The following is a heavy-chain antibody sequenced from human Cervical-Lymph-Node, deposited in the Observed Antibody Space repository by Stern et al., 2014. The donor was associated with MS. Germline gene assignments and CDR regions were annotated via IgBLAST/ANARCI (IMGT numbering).Heavy chain of an antibody. Sequence: QVQLVQSGAEVRKPGSSVKLSCKASGGTFTDYAFNWVRQAPGKGLEWIGGIIPMYASPNYAQALQGRVTITADESTSTAYMELRSLRSEDTAVYYCATRDGGGGYVGYWYFDLWGLGTRVTVSS. J-gene: IGHJ2*01. V-gene: IGHV1-69*01. CDR1: GGTFTDYA. CDR2: IIPMYASP. CDR3: ATRDGGGGYVGYWYFDL. D-gene: IGHD5-24*01.